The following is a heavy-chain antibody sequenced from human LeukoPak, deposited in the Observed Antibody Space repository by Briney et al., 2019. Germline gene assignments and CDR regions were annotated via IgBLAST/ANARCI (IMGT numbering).Heavy chain of an antibody. V-gene: IGHV6-1*01. J-gene: IGHJ3*02. D-gene: IGHD3-10*01. CDR3: ATGYGSSTPRAFDI. CDR2: TYYRSKWYN. Sequence: RSQTLSLTCAISGDSVSSNSAAWSWLRQSPSRGLERLGRTYYRSKWYNDYAVSVKSRITVNPDTSKNQFSLQLSSVTPEDTAVYYSATGYGSSTPRAFDIWGQGTMVTVSS. CDR1: GDSVSSNSAA.